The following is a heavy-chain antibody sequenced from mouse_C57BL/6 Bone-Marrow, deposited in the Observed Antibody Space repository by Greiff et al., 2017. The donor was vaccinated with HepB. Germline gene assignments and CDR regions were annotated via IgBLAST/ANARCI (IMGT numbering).Heavy chain of an antibody. CDR3: TNYGSSFDY. D-gene: IGHD1-1*01. V-gene: IGHV14-4*01. Sequence: EVQRVESGAELVRPGASVKLSCTASGFNIKDDYMHWVKQRPEQGLEWIGWIDPENGDTEYASKFQGKATITADTSSNTAYLQLSSLTSEDTAVYYCTNYGSSFDYWGQGTTLTVSS. CDR1: GFNIKDDY. CDR2: IDPENGDT. J-gene: IGHJ2*01.